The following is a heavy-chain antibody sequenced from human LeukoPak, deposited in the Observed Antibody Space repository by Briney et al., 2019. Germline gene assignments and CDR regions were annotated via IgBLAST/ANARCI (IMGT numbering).Heavy chain of an antibody. CDR3: ARRGIEGFYFDY. V-gene: IGHV3-13*01. CDR1: GFTFSSYD. CDR2: IGTAGDT. J-gene: IGHJ4*02. Sequence: GGSLRLSCAASGFTFSSYDMHWVRQATGKGLEWVSAIGTAGDTYYPGSVKGRFTISRENAKTSLYLQMNSLRAGDTAVYYCARRGIEGFYFDYWGQGTLVTVSS.